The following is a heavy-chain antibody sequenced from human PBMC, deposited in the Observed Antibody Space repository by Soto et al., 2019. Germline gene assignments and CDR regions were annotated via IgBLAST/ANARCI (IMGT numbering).Heavy chain of an antibody. Sequence: GGSLRLSCAASGFTLSTLAMGWVRKAPGKGLEWVSFMSYSADLRYYADSVKGRSTISRDISKNTLNLQMDSLRAYDTAVYYRAKDAAGDSGWYYFDYWGQGTLVTVSS. V-gene: IGHV3-23*01. J-gene: IGHJ4*02. CDR1: GFTLSTLA. CDR3: AKDAAGDSGWYYFDY. CDR2: MSYSADLR. D-gene: IGHD6-19*01.